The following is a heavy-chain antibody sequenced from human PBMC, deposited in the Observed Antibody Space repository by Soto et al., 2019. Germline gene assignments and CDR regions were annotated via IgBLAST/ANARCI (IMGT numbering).Heavy chain of an antibody. D-gene: IGHD1-26*01. V-gene: IGHV3-7*01. CDR1: GFTFSSYW. Sequence: EVQLVESGGGLVQPGGSLRLSCAASGFTFSSYWMSWVRQAPGKGLEWVANIKQEGSEKYYVDSVKGRFTISRDNAKNSLYLQINGLRAEDTAMYYCARTDGGSEDYWGQGTLVTVSS. CDR2: IKQEGSEK. CDR3: ARTDGGSEDY. J-gene: IGHJ4*02.